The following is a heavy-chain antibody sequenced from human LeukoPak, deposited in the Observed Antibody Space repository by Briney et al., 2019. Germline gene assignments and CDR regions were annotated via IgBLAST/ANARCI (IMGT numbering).Heavy chain of an antibody. V-gene: IGHV6-1*01. Sequence: SQTLSLTCAISAASVSSYRAAWNWIRHSPSRGLEWLGRTYYRPRWYNKYAMAVKSRISISPDPAKNKFSLRLNSLLPDDRPVYYCARESSDSYGHDNYCEHWGQGTLVSVSS. D-gene: IGHD5-18*01. J-gene: IGHJ4*02. CDR3: ARESSDSYGHDNYCEH. CDR1: AASVSSYRAA. CDR2: TYYRPRWYN.